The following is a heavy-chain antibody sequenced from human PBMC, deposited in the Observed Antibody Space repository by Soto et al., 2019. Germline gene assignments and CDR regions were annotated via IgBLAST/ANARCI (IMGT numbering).Heavy chain of an antibody. V-gene: IGHV5-51*01. CDR1: GDSFTNSW. Sequence: PGESLKISCKGSGDSFTNSWIGWVRQMPGKGLEWMGIIYLGDSDTTYSPSFQGQVTISADRSINTAYLQWSSLKASDRAMYYCARDQRDDSRGRWLDPWGQGTLVPVSS. CDR3: ARDQRDDSRGRWLDP. CDR2: IYLGDSDT. D-gene: IGHD3-22*01. J-gene: IGHJ5*02.